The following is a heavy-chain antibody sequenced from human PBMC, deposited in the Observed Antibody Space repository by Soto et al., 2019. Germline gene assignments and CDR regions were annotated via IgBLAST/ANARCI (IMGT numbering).Heavy chain of an antibody. J-gene: IGHJ5*02. D-gene: IGHD2-2*01. CDR3: ACLGYCSSTICSRRGWFDP. CDR1: GGSISSYY. CDR2: IYYSGST. Sequence: SETLSLTCTVSGGSISSYYWSWIRQPPGKGLEWIGYIYYSGSTNYNPSLKSRVTISVDTSKNQFSLKLSSVTAADTAVYYCACLGYCSSTICSRRGWFDPRVQGTLVTVSS. V-gene: IGHV4-59*01.